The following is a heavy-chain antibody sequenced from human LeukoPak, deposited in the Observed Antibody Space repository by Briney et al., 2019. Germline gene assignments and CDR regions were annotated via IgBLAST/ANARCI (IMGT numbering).Heavy chain of an antibody. CDR1: GYTLTELS. J-gene: IGHJ5*02. V-gene: IGHV1-2*02. D-gene: IGHD6-19*01. CDR2: INPTSFGT. Sequence: ASVKVSCKVSGYTLTELSMHWVRQAPGQGLEWMGWINPTSFGTKYEQKFQGGVTMTRDTSISTDYMELSDLRSDGTAVYYCARFRGSGWYSFDLWGQGTLVTVSS. CDR3: ARFRGSGWYSFDL.